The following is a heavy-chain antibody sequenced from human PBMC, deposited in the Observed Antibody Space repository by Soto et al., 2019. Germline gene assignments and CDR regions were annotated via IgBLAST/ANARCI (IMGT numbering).Heavy chain of an antibody. CDR1: GGSVSDYY. CDR2: IHYRGVI. V-gene: IGHV4-59*02. J-gene: IGHJ4*02. D-gene: IGHD3-16*01. Sequence: PSETLSLTCNVSGGSVSDYYWSWIRQAPGKGLEWIGYIHYRGVINYNPSLKSRVTMSVDPSKNQFSLNLRSVTTADTAVYFCTRDTQGEYVDWGQGPLVTF. CDR3: TRDTQGEYVD.